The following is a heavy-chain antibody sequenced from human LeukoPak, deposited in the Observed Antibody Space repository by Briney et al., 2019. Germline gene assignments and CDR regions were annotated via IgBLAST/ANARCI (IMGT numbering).Heavy chain of an antibody. D-gene: IGHD4-23*01. CDR1: GFTFSSYG. J-gene: IGHJ4*02. Sequence: GGSLRLSCAASGFTFSSYGMSWVRQAPGKGLEWVSVISGSGGSTYYADSVKGRFTISRDNSKNTLYVQMNSLRAEDTAVYYCAKSVAPVVPKAYYLDYWGQGTLVTVSS. V-gene: IGHV3-23*01. CDR2: ISGSGGST. CDR3: AKSVAPVVPKAYYLDY.